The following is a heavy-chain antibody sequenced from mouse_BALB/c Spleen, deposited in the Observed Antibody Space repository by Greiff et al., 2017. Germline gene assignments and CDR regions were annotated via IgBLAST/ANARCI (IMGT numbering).Heavy chain of an antibody. D-gene: IGHD1-1*01. Sequence: EVQGVESGPSLVKPSQSLSLTCSVTGYSITSGYWSWFRKFPGNKLEYMGYISYSGSTNYNPSLTSRLSITRDTSKNQYYLQLKSVITEDTATYCCASGTTFDVWGAGTTVTVSS. CDR2: ISYSGST. V-gene: IGHV3-8*02. J-gene: IGHJ1*01. CDR1: GYSITSGY. CDR3: ASGTTFDV.